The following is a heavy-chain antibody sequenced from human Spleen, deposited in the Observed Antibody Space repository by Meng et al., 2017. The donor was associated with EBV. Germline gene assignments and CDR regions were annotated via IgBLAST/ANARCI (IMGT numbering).Heavy chain of an antibody. D-gene: IGHD5-12*01. J-gene: IGHJ4*02. V-gene: IGHV1-3*01. Sequence: VQLLQLGAEVKKPGASVKVSCRASGHSFTNYAIYWVRQAPGQRLEWMGWINAANGNTKYSQNFQGRVTFTRDTSARTAYMELSSLRSEDTAVYYCAREPSGYGDDDYWGQGTLVTVSS. CDR2: INAANGNT. CDR1: GHSFTNYA. CDR3: AREPSGYGDDDY.